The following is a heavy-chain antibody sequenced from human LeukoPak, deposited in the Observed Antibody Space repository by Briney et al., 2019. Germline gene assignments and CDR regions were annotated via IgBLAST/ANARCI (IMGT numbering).Heavy chain of an antibody. V-gene: IGHV5-51*01. J-gene: IGHJ4*02. CDR2: IYPGDSDT. CDR3: MRRIEMGMRYFDS. Sequence: GQSLNISCPGSAYSFTCSWIGWAGPMPGNGLGWRGIIYPGDSDTRYSPSFQGQVTISADKSISTAYLQWNSLTASDTALHFCMRRIEMGMRYFDSWGQEGLLVVSS. CDR1: AYSFTCSW. D-gene: IGHD7-27*01.